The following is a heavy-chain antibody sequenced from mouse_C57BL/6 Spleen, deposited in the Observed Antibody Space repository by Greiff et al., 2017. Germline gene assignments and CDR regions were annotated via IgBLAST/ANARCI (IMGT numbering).Heavy chain of an antibody. D-gene: IGHD2-4*01. V-gene: IGHV3-6*01. CDR2: ISYDGSN. CDR3: AREGGYDYGYAMDY. J-gene: IGHJ4*01. Sequence: DVKLQESGPGLVKPSQSLSLTCSVTGYSITSGYYWNWIRQFPGNKLEWMGYISYDGSNNYNPSLKNRISITRDTSKNQFFLKLNSVTTEDTATYYCAREGGYDYGYAMDYWGQGTSVTVSS. CDR1: GYSITSGYY.